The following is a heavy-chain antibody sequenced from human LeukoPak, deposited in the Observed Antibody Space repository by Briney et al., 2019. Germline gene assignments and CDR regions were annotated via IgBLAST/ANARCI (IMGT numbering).Heavy chain of an antibody. V-gene: IGHV3-74*01. CDR3: ATGPYSAFEM. CDR2: VKGDEIST. Sequence: GGSLRLSCAASGFTFTDFWMHWVRQAPGGGLVWVSRVKGDEISTLYADSVKGRFTISRDNAKNTLYLQMNSLRADDTALYYCATGPYSAFEMWGQGAMVTVSS. CDR1: GFTFTDFW. D-gene: IGHD2-21*01. J-gene: IGHJ3*02.